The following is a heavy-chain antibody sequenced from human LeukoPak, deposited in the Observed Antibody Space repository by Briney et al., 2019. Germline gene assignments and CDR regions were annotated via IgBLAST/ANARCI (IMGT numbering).Heavy chain of an antibody. CDR2: IYYSGST. CDR3: ARDSGYGSGSPSYYFDY. D-gene: IGHD3-10*01. V-gene: IGHV4-59*12. J-gene: IGHJ4*02. Sequence: SETLSLTCTVSGGSISSYYWSWIRQPPGKGLEWIGYIYYSGSTNYNPSLKSRVTISVDTSKNQFSLKLSSVTAADTAVYYCARDSGYGSGSPSYYFDYWGQGTLVTVSS. CDR1: GGSISSYY.